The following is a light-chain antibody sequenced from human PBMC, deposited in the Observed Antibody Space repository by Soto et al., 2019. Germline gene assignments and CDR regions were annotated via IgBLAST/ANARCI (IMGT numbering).Light chain of an antibody. CDR1: QSVTNSY. V-gene: IGKV3-20*01. CDR2: GAL. J-gene: IGKJ1*01. CDR3: QQYATSPWT. Sequence: ETVLTQSPGTLSLSPGERATLSCRASQSVTNSYLAWFQQKPGQAPRLLIFGALSRATGIPDRFSGSGSGTDFTLTISRLEPEDSAVYYCQQYATSPWTFGQGTKVEVK.